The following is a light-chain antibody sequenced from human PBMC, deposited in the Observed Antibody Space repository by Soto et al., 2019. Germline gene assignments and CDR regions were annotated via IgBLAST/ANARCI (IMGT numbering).Light chain of an antibody. V-gene: IGKV1-39*01. CDR3: QPSYSTPALT. CDR2: AAS. Sequence: DIQMTQSPSSLSASVGDRVTITCRASQSISSYLNWYQQKPGKAPKLLIYAASSLQSGVPSMFSGSGSGTDFTLTISSLQPEDFATYYCQPSYSTPALTFGGGTKVEIK. J-gene: IGKJ4*01. CDR1: QSISSY.